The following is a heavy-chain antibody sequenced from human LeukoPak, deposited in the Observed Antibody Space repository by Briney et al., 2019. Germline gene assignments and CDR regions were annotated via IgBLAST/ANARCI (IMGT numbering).Heavy chain of an antibody. J-gene: IGHJ4*02. D-gene: IGHD2-2*01. CDR1: GGSISSYY. CDR3: ARGQAISRFDY. V-gene: IGHV4-59*01. CDR2: ISYSGSI. Sequence: SETLSLTCTVSGGSISSYYWSWIRQPPGKGLEWIGYISYSGSINYNPSLKSRVTISVDTSKNQFSLKLSSVTAADTAVYYCARGQAISRFDYWGQGTLVTVSS.